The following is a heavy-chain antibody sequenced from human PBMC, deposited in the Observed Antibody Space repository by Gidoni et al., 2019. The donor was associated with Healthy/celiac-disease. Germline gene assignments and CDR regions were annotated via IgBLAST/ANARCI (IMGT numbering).Heavy chain of an antibody. Sequence: EVQLVESGGGLVKPGGSRRLSCAASGFTFSSDSMNWVRQAPGKGLEWASSISSSSSYIYYADSVKGRFTISRDNAKNSLYLQMNSLRAEDTAVYYCARDLISDIVVVVAAPGDGMDVWGQGTTVTVSS. D-gene: IGHD2-15*01. J-gene: IGHJ6*02. V-gene: IGHV3-21*01. CDR1: GFTFSSDS. CDR2: ISSSSSYI. CDR3: ARDLISDIVVVVAAPGDGMDV.